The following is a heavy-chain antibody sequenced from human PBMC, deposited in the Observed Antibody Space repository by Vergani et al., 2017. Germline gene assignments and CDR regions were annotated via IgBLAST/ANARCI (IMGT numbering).Heavy chain of an antibody. Sequence: QVQLVQSGAEVKKPGASVKVSCKASGYTFTGYYMHWVRQAPGQGLEWMGWINPNSGGTNYAQKFQGRVTMTRDTSISTAYMELSRLRSDDTAVYYCARDFYDSSGYYSYWYFDLWGRGTLVTVSS. CDR2: INPNSGGT. J-gene: IGHJ2*01. CDR3: ARDFYDSSGYYSYWYFDL. D-gene: IGHD3-22*01. CDR1: GYTFTGYY. V-gene: IGHV1-2*02.